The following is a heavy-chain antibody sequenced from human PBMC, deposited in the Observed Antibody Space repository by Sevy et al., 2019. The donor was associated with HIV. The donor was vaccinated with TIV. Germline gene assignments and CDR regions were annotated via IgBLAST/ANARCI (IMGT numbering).Heavy chain of an antibody. J-gene: IGHJ5*02. CDR2: IIPIFGTA. CDR1: GGTFSSYA. V-gene: IGHV1-69*13. CDR3: ARVNKGAGVVITTGWFDP. Sequence: ASVKVSCKASGGTFSSYAISWVRQAPGQGLEWMGRIIPIFGTANYAQKFQGRVTITADESTSTAYMELSSLRSEDTAVYYCARVNKGAGVVITTGWFDPWGQGTLVTVSS. D-gene: IGHD3-22*01.